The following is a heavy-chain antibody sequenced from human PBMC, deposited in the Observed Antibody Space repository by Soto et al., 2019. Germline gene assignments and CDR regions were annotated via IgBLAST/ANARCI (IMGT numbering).Heavy chain of an antibody. Sequence: EVQLVESGGVVVQPGGSLRLSCAASGFTFDDYTMHWVRQAPGKGLEWVSLISWDGGTTYYEDSVKGRFTISRDNSKNSLYLQMNSLRSDDTALFYCAKNRLGGFYAMDVWGQGTTVTVSS. CDR2: ISWDGGTT. D-gene: IGHD2-15*01. CDR1: GFTFDDYT. V-gene: IGHV3-43*01. J-gene: IGHJ6*02. CDR3: AKNRLGGFYAMDV.